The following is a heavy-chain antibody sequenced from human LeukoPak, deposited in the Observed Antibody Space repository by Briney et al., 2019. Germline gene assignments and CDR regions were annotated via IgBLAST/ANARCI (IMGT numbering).Heavy chain of an antibody. V-gene: IGHV4-59*01. J-gene: IGHJ5*02. Sequence: SETLSLTCTVSGGSISSYYWSWIRQPPGKGLEWIGYIYYSGSTNYNPSLKSRVTISVDTSKNQFSLKLSSVTAADTAVYYCARGEQSRTGDWFDPWGQGTLVTVSS. CDR2: IYYSGST. CDR3: ARGEQSRTGDWFDP. D-gene: IGHD1-26*01. CDR1: GGSISSYY.